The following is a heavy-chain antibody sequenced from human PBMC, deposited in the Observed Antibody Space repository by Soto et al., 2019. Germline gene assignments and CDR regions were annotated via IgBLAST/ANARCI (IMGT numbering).Heavy chain of an antibody. CDR3: ARHDGSRSTDY. Sequence: SETLSLTCAVSGGSISSGGYSWSWIRQPPGKGLEWIGYMYHSGSTYYNPSLKSRVTISVDTSKNQFSLKLSSVTAADTAVYFCARHDGSRSTDYWGQGTLVTVSS. CDR2: MYHSGST. J-gene: IGHJ4*02. CDR1: GGSISSGGYS. D-gene: IGHD3-10*01. V-gene: IGHV4-30-2*01.